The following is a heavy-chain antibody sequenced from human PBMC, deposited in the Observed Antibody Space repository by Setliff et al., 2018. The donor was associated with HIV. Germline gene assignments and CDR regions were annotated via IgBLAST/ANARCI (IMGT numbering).Heavy chain of an antibody. D-gene: IGHD3-22*01. V-gene: IGHV1-46*01. CDR3: ARGWHYYDSSGFSGIDAFDI. CDR2: INTRGGST. Sequence: GASVKVSCKTSGTNLLPYYMHWVRQAPGQGLEWMGVINTRGGSTSYAQKFQGRVTMTSDTSTYTVYMELSGLTSDDTAVYFCARGWHYYDSSGFSGIDAFDIWGQGTMVTVSS. CDR1: GTNLLPYY. J-gene: IGHJ3*02.